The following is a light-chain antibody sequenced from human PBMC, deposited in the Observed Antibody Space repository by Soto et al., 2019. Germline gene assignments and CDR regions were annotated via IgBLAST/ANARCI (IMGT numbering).Light chain of an antibody. CDR3: QQRSYWPLT. Sequence: EVVLTQSPATLSLSPGDRATLSCRASQSVSSYLAWYQQKPGQAPSLLIYDASNRATGIPARFSGSGSGTDFTLTISSLEPEDFAVYFCQQRSYWPLTFGGGTKVDIK. V-gene: IGKV3-11*01. CDR2: DAS. CDR1: QSVSSY. J-gene: IGKJ4*01.